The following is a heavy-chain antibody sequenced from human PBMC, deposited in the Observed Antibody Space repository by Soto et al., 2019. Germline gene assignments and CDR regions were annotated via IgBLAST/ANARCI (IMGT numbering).Heavy chain of an antibody. CDR3: ARGSTDSYPGSRIFDF. CDR1: GLTFGSRA. CDR2: ITDTGGDA. D-gene: IGHD3-10*01. J-gene: IGHJ4*02. Sequence: VGSLRLSGVASGLTFGSRAMSWVRQARGEGLQWVSTITDTGGDAKYADSVRGRFVISRDNSKKTLYLQMTSLTAEDSAMYFCARGSTDSYPGSRIFDFWGRGTLVTVSS. V-gene: IGHV3-23*01.